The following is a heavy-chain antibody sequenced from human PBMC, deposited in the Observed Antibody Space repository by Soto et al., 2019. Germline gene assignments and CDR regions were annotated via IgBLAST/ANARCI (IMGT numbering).Heavy chain of an antibody. V-gene: IGHV3-33*01. CDR2: IRYDGSNK. CDR1: GFTFSRYG. CDR3: AREWLTMTIVALSWYLDL. D-gene: IGHD3-22*01. J-gene: IGHJ2*01. Sequence: QVQRVESGGGVVQPGRSLRLSCAASGFTFSRYGMHWVRQAPGKGLEWVAGIRYDGSNKYYADSVKGRFTISRDHSKNTLYLQMNSLEAEDTSVYYCAREWLTMTIVALSWYLDLWCRGTLVTVSS.